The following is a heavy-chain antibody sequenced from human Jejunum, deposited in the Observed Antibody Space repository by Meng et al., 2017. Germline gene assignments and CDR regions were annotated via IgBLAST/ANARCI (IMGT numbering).Heavy chain of an antibody. Sequence: QLAESGRVLVKPSVTLFLTCTVSGGSISNWWSWVRQPPGKGLEWIGDIYHSGTTNYNPSLQSRVTISVDKSENQFSLKLRSVTAADTAVYYCARVQGDFYDNDAYYSYFAYWGPGALVTVSS. CDR1: GGSISNW. J-gene: IGHJ4*02. V-gene: IGHV4-4*02. CDR3: ARVQGDFYDNDAYYSYFAY. D-gene: IGHD3-22*01. CDR2: IYHSGTT.